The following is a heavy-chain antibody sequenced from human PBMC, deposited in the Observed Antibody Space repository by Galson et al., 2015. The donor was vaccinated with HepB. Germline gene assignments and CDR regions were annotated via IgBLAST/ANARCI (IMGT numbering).Heavy chain of an antibody. CDR3: ARHGYSSSWSTDWYLDL. D-gene: IGHD6-13*01. Sequence: QSGAEVKKPGESLRISCQASGYTFNNYWIGWVRQMPGKGLEWVGIIYPDDSDVRYSPSFQGQVTISADKTISTAYLRWRSLKASDTAIYYCARHGYSSSWSTDWYLDLWGRGTLVTVSS. CDR2: IYPDDSDV. CDR1: GYTFNNYW. V-gene: IGHV5-51*01. J-gene: IGHJ2*01.